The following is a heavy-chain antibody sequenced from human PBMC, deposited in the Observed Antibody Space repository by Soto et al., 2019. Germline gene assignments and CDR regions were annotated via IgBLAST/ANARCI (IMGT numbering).Heavy chain of an antibody. J-gene: IGHJ4*02. CDR2: IYYSGST. V-gene: IGHV4-30-4*01. CDR3: ARAPSILTRGPRVFHF. D-gene: IGHD3-9*01. CDR1: GGSISSGDYY. Sequence: LSLTCTVSGGSISSGDYYWNWIRQPPGKGLEWIGYIYYSGSTYYNPSLKSRITISVDTSKNQFSLKLNSVTAADTAVYYCARAPSILTRGPRVFHFWGQGTLVTVSS.